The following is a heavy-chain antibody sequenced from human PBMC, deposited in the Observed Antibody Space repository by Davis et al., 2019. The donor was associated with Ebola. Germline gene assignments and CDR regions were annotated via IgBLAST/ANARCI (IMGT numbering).Heavy chain of an antibody. CDR1: GFTFSSYW. D-gene: IGHD4-17*01. Sequence: GESLKISCAASGFTFSSYWMSWVRQAPGKGLEWVANIKQDGSEKYYVDSVKGRFTISRDNAKNSLYLQMNSLRAEDTAVYYCARVCSYGAVGNALRQGDYWGQGTLVTVSS. CDR3: ARVCSYGAVGNALRQGDY. CDR2: IKQDGSEK. J-gene: IGHJ4*02. V-gene: IGHV3-7*01.